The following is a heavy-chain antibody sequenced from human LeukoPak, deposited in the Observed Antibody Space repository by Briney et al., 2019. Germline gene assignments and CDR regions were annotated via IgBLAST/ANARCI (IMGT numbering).Heavy chain of an antibody. CDR3: AREWRARRYFGY. V-gene: IGHV3-15*07. CDR2: IKSKTDGGTT. J-gene: IGHJ4*02. CDR1: GFTFSNAW. Sequence: SGGSLRLSCAASGFTFSNAWMNWVRQAPGKGLEWVGRIKSKTDGGTTDYAAPVKGRFTISRDDSKNTLYLQMNSLRAEDTAVYYCAREWRARRYFGYWGQGTLVTVSS. D-gene: IGHD6-6*01.